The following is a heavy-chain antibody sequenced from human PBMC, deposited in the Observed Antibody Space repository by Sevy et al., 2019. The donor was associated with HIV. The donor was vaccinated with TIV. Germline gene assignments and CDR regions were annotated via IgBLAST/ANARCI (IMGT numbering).Heavy chain of an antibody. CDR3: ARDLRQSSRYYYYGMDV. CDR2: IYYSGST. D-gene: IGHD6-19*01. Sequence: SETLSLTCTVSGGSISSGDYYWSWIRQPPGKGLEWIGYIYYSGSTYYNPSLKSRVTISVDTSKNQFSLKLSSVTAADTAVYYCARDLRQSSRYYYYGMDVWGQGTTVTVSS. V-gene: IGHV4-30-4*01. J-gene: IGHJ6*02. CDR1: GGSISSGDYY.